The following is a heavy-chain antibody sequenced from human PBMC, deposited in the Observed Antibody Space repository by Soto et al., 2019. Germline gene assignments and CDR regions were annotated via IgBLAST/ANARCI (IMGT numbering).Heavy chain of an antibody. J-gene: IGHJ6*02. CDR2: IYYSGST. CDR3: ARDRRLFDGMDV. Sequence: QVQLQESGPGLVKPSETLSLTCTVSGCSISSYYWSWIRQPPGKGLEWIGYIYYSGSTNYNPSLKSRVTISVDTSKNQFSLKLSSVTAADTAVYYCARDRRLFDGMDVWGQGTTVTVSS. V-gene: IGHV4-59*01. CDR1: GCSISSYY.